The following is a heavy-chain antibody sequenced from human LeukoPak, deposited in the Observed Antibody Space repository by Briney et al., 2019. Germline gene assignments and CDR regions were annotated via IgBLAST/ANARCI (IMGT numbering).Heavy chain of an antibody. J-gene: IGHJ4*02. D-gene: IGHD3-9*01. CDR3: TRTLYDILTASYFGSSQLFDT. Sequence: PETLSLTCTVSGGSIRSTDYYWGWVRQPPGKGLEWIGSIYYSGSTYYNPSLKSRVTISVDTSKNQFSLKLSSVTAADTAVYYCTRTLYDILTASYFGSSQLFDTWGQGTLVTASS. V-gene: IGHV4-39*01. CDR1: GGSIRSTDYY. CDR2: IYYSGST.